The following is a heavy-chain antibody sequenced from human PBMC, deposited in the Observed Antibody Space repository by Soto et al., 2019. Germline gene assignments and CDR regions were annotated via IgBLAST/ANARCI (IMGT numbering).Heavy chain of an antibody. V-gene: IGHV1-8*01. CDR1: GDTFTTYD. J-gene: IGHJ6*02. D-gene: IGHD1-1*01. Sequence: QVQLVQSGAEVTKPWASVKVSCKASGDTFTTYDINWVRQATGQGLEWLGWMSPNSGATGYAQKFQGRVTMNRDTSMTTAYMELSNLRSEDTAMYYCARGVDAGVDVWGQGTTVTVSS. CDR3: ARGVDAGVDV. CDR2: MSPNSGAT.